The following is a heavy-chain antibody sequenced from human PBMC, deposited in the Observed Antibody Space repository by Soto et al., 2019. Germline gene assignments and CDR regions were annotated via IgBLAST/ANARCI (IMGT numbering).Heavy chain of an antibody. D-gene: IGHD3-22*01. J-gene: IGHJ4*02. Sequence: QVQLEESGGGVVQPGRSLRLSCAASGFTFTDYGMHWVRQAPGKGVEWVSVIWNDGSNEYYADSVKGRFTISRDNSKNTLYLQMDSLRVEDTAVYLCARDWARGSSGYFDHWGQGTLVTVS. CDR2: IWNDGSNE. CDR1: GFTFTDYG. V-gene: IGHV3-33*01. CDR3: ARDWARGSSGYFDH.